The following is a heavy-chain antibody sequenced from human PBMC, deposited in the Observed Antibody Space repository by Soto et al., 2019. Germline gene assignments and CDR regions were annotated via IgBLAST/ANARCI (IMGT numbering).Heavy chain of an antibody. CDR2: IKPGGSEK. V-gene: IGHV3-7*01. J-gene: IGHJ4*02. Sequence: EVQVVESGGGLVQPGGSLRLSCAASGFTFSSFWMSWVRQAPGKGLEWVANIKPGGSEKYYVDSVKGRFTISRDDAKISLYLQMNSLRAEDTAVYYCARNPWGVAGTDYWGQGTLVTVSS. D-gene: IGHD6-19*01. CDR3: ARNPWGVAGTDY. CDR1: GFTFSSFW.